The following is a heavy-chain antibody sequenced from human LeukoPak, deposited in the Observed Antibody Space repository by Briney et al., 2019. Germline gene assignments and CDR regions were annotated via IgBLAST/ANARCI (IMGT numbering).Heavy chain of an antibody. V-gene: IGHV1-69*05. Sequence: VASVKVPCKASGGTFSSYAISWVRQAPGQGLEWLGGIIPIFGTANYAQKFQGRVTITTDESTSTAYMALSSLRSEDTAVYYCASSPLYYDSSGRPFDYWGQGTLVTVSS. CDR1: GGTFSSYA. CDR3: ASSPLYYDSSGRPFDY. CDR2: IIPIFGTA. J-gene: IGHJ4*02. D-gene: IGHD3-22*01.